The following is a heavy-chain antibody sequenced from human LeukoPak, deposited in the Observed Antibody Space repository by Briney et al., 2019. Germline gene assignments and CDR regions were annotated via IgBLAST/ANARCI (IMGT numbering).Heavy chain of an antibody. CDR2: ISYDGSNK. J-gene: IGHJ4*02. Sequence: PGGNLRLSCAAAAFTCSSYGMHWLRQAPGKGLKGGAVISYDGSNKDYADYGKGRFTISRDNSKNTLYLQMRSLRAEDTAVYYCAKDPNYYDSSGYYASADYWGQGTLVTVSS. V-gene: IGHV3-30*18. D-gene: IGHD3-22*01. CDR1: AFTCSSYG. CDR3: AKDPNYYDSSGYYASADY.